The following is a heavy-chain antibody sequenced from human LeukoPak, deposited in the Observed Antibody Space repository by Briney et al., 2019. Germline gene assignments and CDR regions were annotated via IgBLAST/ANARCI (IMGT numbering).Heavy chain of an antibody. CDR2: ISSSSRTI. CDR1: GFTFSTYS. D-gene: IGHD3-3*01. CDR3: ARAADFWSGYFTAIGL. J-gene: IGHJ4*02. V-gene: IGHV3-48*01. Sequence: PGGSLRLSCAASGFTFSTYSMNWVRQAPGKGLEWLSYISSSSRTIYYADSMRGRFTISRDNAKSSLYLQVNSLRAEDTAVYYCARAADFWSGYFTAIGLWGQGTLVTVSS.